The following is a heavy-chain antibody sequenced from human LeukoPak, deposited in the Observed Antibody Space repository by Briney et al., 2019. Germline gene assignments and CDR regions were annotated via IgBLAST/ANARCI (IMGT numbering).Heavy chain of an antibody. D-gene: IGHD6-19*01. J-gene: IGHJ4*02. CDR1: GGTFSSYA. Sequence: SVKVSCKASGGTFSSYAISWVRQAPGQGIEWMGRIIPILGIANYAQKFQGRVTITADKSTSTAYMELSSLRSEDTAVYYCARGLSIAVAPFDYWGQGTLVTVSS. V-gene: IGHV1-69*04. CDR3: ARGLSIAVAPFDY. CDR2: IIPILGIA.